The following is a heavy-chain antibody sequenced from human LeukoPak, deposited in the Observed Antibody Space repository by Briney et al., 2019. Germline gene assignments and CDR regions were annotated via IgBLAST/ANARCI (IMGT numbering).Heavy chain of an antibody. CDR3: ARPPRGDSSSWYGDYGMDV. Sequence: GASVKVSCKASGYTFTGYYMHWVRQAPGQGLEWMGWINPNSGGTNYAQKFQGRVTMTRDTSISTAYMELSRLRSDDTAVYYCARPPRGDSSSWYGDYGMDVWGQGTTVTVSS. J-gene: IGHJ6*02. CDR2: INPNSGGT. CDR1: GYTFTGYY. V-gene: IGHV1-2*02. D-gene: IGHD6-13*01.